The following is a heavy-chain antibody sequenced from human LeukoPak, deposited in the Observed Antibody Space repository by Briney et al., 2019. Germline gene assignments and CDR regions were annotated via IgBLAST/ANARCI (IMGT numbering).Heavy chain of an antibody. CDR2: IDYSGSP. CDR3: ARHYPPDYTFDC. J-gene: IGHJ4*02. Sequence: SETLSLTCTVSGASISSYYWSWIRQPPGKRLEWIGYIDYSGSPNYNPSLKSRVTTSVDTSKNQFSVKLRSVTAADTAVYFCARHYPPDYTFDCWGRGTLVTVSS. D-gene: IGHD4-11*01. CDR1: GASISSYY. V-gene: IGHV4-59*08.